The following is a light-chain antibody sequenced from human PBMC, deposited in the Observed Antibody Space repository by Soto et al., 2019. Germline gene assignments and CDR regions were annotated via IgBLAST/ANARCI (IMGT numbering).Light chain of an antibody. J-gene: IGKJ2*01. CDR2: GAS. CDR3: QQYNNWPYT. V-gene: IGKV3-15*01. CDR1: QSVSSN. Sequence: EIVMTQSPATLSVSPGERATLSCRASQSVSSNLAWYQQKPGQAPRLLIYGASTRATGIPDRFSGSGSGTEFTLTISSLQSEDFAVYYCQQYNNWPYTFGQGTKQEIK.